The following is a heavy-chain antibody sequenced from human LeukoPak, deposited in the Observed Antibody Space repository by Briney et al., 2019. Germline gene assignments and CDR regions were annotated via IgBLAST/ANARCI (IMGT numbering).Heavy chain of an antibody. CDR2: ISGSGGST. D-gene: IGHD1-26*01. V-gene: IGHV3-23*01. Sequence: ASVKVSCKASGGTFSSYAMSWVRQAPGKGLEWVSAISGSGGSTYYADSVKGRFTISRDNSKNTLYLQMNSLRAEDTAVYYCAKDSGSYSDAFDIWGQGTMVTVSS. J-gene: IGHJ3*02. CDR3: AKDSGSYSDAFDI. CDR1: GGTFSSYA.